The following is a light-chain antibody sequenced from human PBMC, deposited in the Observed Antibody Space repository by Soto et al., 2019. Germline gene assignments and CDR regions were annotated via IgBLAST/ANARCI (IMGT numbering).Light chain of an antibody. CDR1: QSISNW. CDR2: KAS. J-gene: IGKJ1*01. Sequence: DIQMTQSPSTLPASVGDRVTITCRASQSISNWLAWYQQKPGKAPQLLIYKASILERGVSSRFSGSGSGTDFTLTISSLQPDDFATYYCQQYNSYLWTFRQGTKVEVK. CDR3: QQYNSYLWT. V-gene: IGKV1-5*03.